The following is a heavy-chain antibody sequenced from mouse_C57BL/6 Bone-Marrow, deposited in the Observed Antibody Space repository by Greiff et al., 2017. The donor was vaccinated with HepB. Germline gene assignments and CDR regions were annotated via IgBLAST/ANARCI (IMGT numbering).Heavy chain of an antibody. Sequence: VQLQQSGPELVKPGASVKISCKASGYAFSSSWMNWVKQRPGKGLEWIGRIYPGDGDTNYNGKFKGKATLTADKSSSTAYMQLSSLTSEDSAVYFCARWGTTAPFDYWGQGTTLTVSS. CDR3: ARWGTTAPFDY. CDR1: GYAFSSSW. J-gene: IGHJ2*01. CDR2: IYPGDGDT. V-gene: IGHV1-82*01. D-gene: IGHD1-2*01.